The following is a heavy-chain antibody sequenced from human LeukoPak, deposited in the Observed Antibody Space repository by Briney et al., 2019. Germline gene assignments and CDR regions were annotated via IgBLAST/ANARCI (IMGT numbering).Heavy chain of an antibody. CDR3: ASEPQKTYYDSWSGYESWYMDV. D-gene: IGHD3-3*01. CDR1: GGTFSSYT. Sequence: SVKVSXKASGGTFSSYTISWVRQAPGQGLEWMGRIIPILGVANYAQKFQGRVTITADKSTSTAYMELSSLRSEDTAVYYCASEPQKTYYDSWSGYESWYMDVWGKGTTVTVSS. CDR2: IIPILGVA. J-gene: IGHJ6*03. V-gene: IGHV1-69*02.